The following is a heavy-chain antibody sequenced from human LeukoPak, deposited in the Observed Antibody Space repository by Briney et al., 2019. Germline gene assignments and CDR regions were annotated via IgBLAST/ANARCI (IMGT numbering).Heavy chain of an antibody. J-gene: IGHJ4*02. CDR3: ARRDYYYDSNGQYYFDY. D-gene: IGHD3-22*01. V-gene: IGHV3-23*01. Sequence: GGSLRLSCAASGFTFSSYAMSWVRQAPGKGLEWVSAISGSGGSTYYADSVKGRFTISRDNSKNTLYLQMNSLRAEDTAVYYCARRDYYYDSNGQYYFDYWGQGTLVTVSS. CDR1: GFTFSSYA. CDR2: ISGSGGST.